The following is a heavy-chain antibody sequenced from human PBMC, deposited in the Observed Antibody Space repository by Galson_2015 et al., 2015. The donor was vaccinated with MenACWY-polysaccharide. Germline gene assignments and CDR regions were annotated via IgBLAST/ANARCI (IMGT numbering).Heavy chain of an antibody. D-gene: IGHD6-19*01. CDR3: ARAIAVAGQRRDFDL. Sequence: SETLSLTCPVSGGSISSYYWNWIRQPPGKGLEWVGYINYSGSTNHNPSLKGRVTMSVDTSKNQFSLNLTSVTDADTAVYYCARAIAVAGQRRDFDLWGRGTLVTVSS. V-gene: IGHV4-59*01. CDR2: INYSGST. CDR1: GGSISSYY. J-gene: IGHJ2*01.